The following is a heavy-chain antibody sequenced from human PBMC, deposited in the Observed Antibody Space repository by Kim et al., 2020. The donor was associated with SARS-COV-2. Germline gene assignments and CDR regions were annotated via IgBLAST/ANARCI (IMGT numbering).Heavy chain of an antibody. J-gene: IGHJ4*02. D-gene: IGHD3-10*01. CDR2: ISRDGSRI. CDR1: GFSFNNYA. V-gene: IGHV3-30*18. Sequence: GGSLRLSCAASGFSFNNYAMHWVRQAPGKGLEWVAGISRDGSRIYYGDSVEGRFTISRDNSKNMLHLLMNNVRPEDTAVYYCAKVYAAMINYYFDYWGQGTLVTVSS. CDR3: AKVYAAMINYYFDY.